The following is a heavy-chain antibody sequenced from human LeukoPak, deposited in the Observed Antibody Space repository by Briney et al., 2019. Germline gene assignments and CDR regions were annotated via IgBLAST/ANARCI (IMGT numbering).Heavy chain of an antibody. V-gene: IGHV3-30*02. J-gene: IGHJ4*02. D-gene: IGHD6-13*01. CDR2: FRYDGSNK. Sequence: PGGSLRLSCAASGFTFSSFGMHWVRQAPGKGLEWVAFFRYDGSNKYYADSVKGRFTISRDNSKNTLYLQMNSLRADDTAVYYCAKEAKGLQLGSFDYWGQGTLVTVSS. CDR3: AKEAKGLQLGSFDY. CDR1: GFTFSSFG.